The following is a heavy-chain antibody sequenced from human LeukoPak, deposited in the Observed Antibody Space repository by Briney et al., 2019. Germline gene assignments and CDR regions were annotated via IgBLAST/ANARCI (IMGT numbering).Heavy chain of an antibody. V-gene: IGHV3-64*01. J-gene: IGHJ4*02. CDR3: ARPYYDIWSAYVY. CDR2: ISNGGGST. D-gene: IGHD3-3*01. CDR1: GFTFSSYA. Sequence: QSGGSLRLSCAASGFTFSSYAMHWVRQAPGKGLEYVSAISNGGGSTHYANSVKGRFTISRDNSKNTVYLQMGSLRAEDMAVYYCARPYYDIWSAYVYWGQGTLVTVSS.